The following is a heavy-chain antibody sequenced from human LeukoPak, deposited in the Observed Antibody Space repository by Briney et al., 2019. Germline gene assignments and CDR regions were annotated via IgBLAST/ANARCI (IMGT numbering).Heavy chain of an antibody. CDR2: IKQDGSGK. D-gene: IGHD3-22*01. CDR1: GFTFSSYW. V-gene: IGHV3-7*01. J-gene: IGHJ4*02. CDR3: AKERGHYDSSGYLDY. Sequence: PGGSLRLSCAASGFTFSSYWMSWVRQAPGKGLEWVANIKQDGSGKYYVDSVKGRFTLSRDNAKNSLYLQMNSLRAEDTAVYYCAKERGHYDSSGYLDYWGQGTLVTVSS.